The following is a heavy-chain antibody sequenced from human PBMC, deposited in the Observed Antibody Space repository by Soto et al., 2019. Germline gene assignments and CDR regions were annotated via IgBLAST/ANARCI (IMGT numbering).Heavy chain of an antibody. V-gene: IGHV4-31*03. CDR1: GGSISSGGYY. J-gene: IGHJ5*02. D-gene: IGHD2-2*01. Sequence: SETLSLTCTVSGGSISSGGYYWSWIRQHPGKGLEWIGYIYYSGSTYYNPSLKSRVTISVDTSKNQFSLKLSSVTAADTAVYYCARAPTRNTAAIGPWGQGTLVTVSS. CDR2: IYYSGST. CDR3: ARAPTRNTAAIGP.